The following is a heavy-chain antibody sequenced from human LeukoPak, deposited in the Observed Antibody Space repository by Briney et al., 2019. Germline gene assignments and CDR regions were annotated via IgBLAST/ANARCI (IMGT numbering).Heavy chain of an antibody. CDR3: ARVHSYCSSTSCLDY. D-gene: IGHD2-2*01. J-gene: IGHJ4*02. CDR2: ISAYNGNT. V-gene: IGHV1-18*01. Sequence: ASVNVSCKASGYTFTIYGISWVRQAPGQGLEWMGWISAYNGNTNYAQKLQGRVTMTTDTSTSTAYMELRSVRSDDTAVYYCARVHSYCSSTSCLDYWGQGTLVTVSS. CDR1: GYTFTIYG.